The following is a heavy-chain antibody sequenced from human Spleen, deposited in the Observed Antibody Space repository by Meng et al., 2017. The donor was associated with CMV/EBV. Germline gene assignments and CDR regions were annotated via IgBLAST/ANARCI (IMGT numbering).Heavy chain of an antibody. D-gene: IGHD5-12*01. J-gene: IGHJ4*02. V-gene: IGHV3-30*02. CDR1: GFTFSSYG. CDR2: IRYDGSNK. Sequence: QGWLGESGGGVVQPGGSLRLSCAASGFTFSSYGMHWVRQAPGKGLEWVAFIRYDGSNKYYADSVKGRFTISRDNSKNTLYLQMNSLRAEDTAVYYCAIVATINFDYWGQGTLVTVSS. CDR3: AIVATINFDY.